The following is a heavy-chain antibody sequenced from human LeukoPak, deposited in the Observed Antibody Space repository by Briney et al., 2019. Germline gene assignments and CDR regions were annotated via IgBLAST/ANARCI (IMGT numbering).Heavy chain of an antibody. D-gene: IGHD3-9*01. Sequence: ASVKVSCKASGYTFTSYGISWVRQAPGQGLEWMGWISAYNGNTNYAQKLQGRVTMTTDTSTSTAYMELGSLRSDDTAVYYCARRVLTGYHRWYFDYWGQGTLVTVSS. J-gene: IGHJ4*02. CDR2: ISAYNGNT. V-gene: IGHV1-18*01. CDR3: ARRVLTGYHRWYFDY. CDR1: GYTFTSYG.